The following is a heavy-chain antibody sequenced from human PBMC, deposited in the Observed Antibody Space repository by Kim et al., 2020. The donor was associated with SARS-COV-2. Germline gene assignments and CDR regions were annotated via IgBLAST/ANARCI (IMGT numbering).Heavy chain of an antibody. CDR3: ARVLAYQLLGRLYYYYYGMDV. Sequence: ASVKVSCKASGYTFTSYDINWVRQATGQGLEWMGWMNPNSGNTGYAQKFQGRVTMTRNTSISTAYMELSSLRSEDTAVYYCARVLAYQLLGRLYYYYYGMDVWGQGTTVTVSS. V-gene: IGHV1-8*01. D-gene: IGHD2-2*01. CDR2: MNPNSGNT. J-gene: IGHJ6*02. CDR1: GYTFTSYD.